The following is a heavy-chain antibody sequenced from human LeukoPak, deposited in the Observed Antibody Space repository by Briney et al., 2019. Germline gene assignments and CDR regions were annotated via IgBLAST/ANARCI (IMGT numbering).Heavy chain of an antibody. J-gene: IGHJ4*02. CDR2: IKQDGSEK. D-gene: IGHD3-10*01. Sequence: GGSLRLSCAASGFTFSSYWMSWVRQAPGKGLEWVANIKQDGSEKYYVDSVKGRFTISRDNAKNSLYLQMNSLRAEDTAVYYCARVDYYGSGSSPRPYFFYYWGQGTLVTVSS. CDR1: GFTFSSYW. V-gene: IGHV3-7*01. CDR3: ARVDYYGSGSSPRPYFFYY.